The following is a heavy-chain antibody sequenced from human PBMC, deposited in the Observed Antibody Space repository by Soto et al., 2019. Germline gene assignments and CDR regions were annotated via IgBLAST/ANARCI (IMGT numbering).Heavy chain of an antibody. D-gene: IGHD6-19*01. Sequence: SQTLSLTCAISGDSVSSTTVAWNWIRQSPSRGLEWLGRTYYRSKWYSDSAVSVKGRITINPDTSKNQFSLQLNSVTPEDTAVYYCARKVAGASFDYWGQGTLVTVSS. CDR2: TYYRSKWYS. CDR1: GDSVSSTTVA. V-gene: IGHV6-1*01. CDR3: ARKVAGASFDY. J-gene: IGHJ4*02.